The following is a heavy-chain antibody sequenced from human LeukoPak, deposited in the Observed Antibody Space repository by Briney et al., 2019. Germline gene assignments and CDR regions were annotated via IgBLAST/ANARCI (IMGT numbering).Heavy chain of an antibody. Sequence: GGSLRLSCAASGFTFSSYAMTWVRQAPGKGLEWVSAISGGGGSTYYADSVKGRFTISRDNSKNTLYLQMNSLRAEDTAVYYCAKAPISTYCSSTSRSGYYFDYWGQGTLVTVSS. V-gene: IGHV3-23*01. J-gene: IGHJ4*02. CDR3: AKAPISTYCSSTSRSGYYFDY. CDR2: ISGGGGST. CDR1: GFTFSSYA. D-gene: IGHD2-2*01.